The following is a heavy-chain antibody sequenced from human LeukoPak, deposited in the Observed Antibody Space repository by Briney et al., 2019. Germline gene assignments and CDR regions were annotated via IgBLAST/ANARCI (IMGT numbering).Heavy chain of an antibody. J-gene: IGHJ4*02. CDR3: VRRGDASSGWGDHDF. CDR2: IGGSGDKT. V-gene: IGHV3-23*01. Sequence: PGGSLRLSCAASGFTFNRNAISWVCQAPGKGLEWVSTIGGSGDKTFYADSVKGRFTISRDNSKNMVHLQMNSLTGEDTALYYCVRRGDASSGWGDHDFWGQGALVTVSS. D-gene: IGHD6-19*01. CDR1: GFTFNRNA.